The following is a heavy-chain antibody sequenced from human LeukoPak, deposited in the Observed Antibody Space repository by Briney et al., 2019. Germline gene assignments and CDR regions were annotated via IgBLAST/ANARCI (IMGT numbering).Heavy chain of an antibody. V-gene: IGHV4-61*02. CDR2: IYTSGST. D-gene: IGHD1-1*01. CDR3: AREGYTQYFQH. J-gene: IGHJ1*01. Sequence: SETLSLTCTVSGGSISSGSYYWSWIRQPAGKGLEWIGRIYTSGSTNYNPSLKSRVTISVDTSKNQFSLKLSSVTAADTAVYYCAREGYTQYFQHWGQGTLVTVSS. CDR1: GGSISSGSYY.